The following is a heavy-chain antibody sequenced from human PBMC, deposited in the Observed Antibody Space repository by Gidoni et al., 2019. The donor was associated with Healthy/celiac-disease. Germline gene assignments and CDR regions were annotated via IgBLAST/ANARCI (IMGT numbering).Heavy chain of an antibody. CDR3: ASSGLDTAKYVDY. V-gene: IGHV3-11*01. J-gene: IGHJ4*02. CDR2: ISSSGSTI. CDR1: GFRFSDYY. Sequence: VQLVESGGGLVKPEGSLRLSCAASGFRFSDYYMGWISQAPGKGLEWVSYISSSGSTIYYADSVKGRFTISRDNAKNSLYLQMNSLRAEDTAVYYCASSGLDTAKYVDYWGQGTLVTVSS. D-gene: IGHD5-18*01.